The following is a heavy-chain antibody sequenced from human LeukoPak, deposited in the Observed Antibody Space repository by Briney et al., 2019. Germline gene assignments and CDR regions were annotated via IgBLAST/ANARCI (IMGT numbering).Heavy chain of an antibody. CDR1: GFTFSSYA. CDR2: ISGSGGST. Sequence: GGSLRLSCAASGFTFSSYAMSWVRQAPGKGLEWVSAISGSGGSTYYADSVKGRFTIPRDNSKNTLYLQMNSLRAEDTAVYYCAKDPTMIVVVIPDYWGQGTLVTVSS. V-gene: IGHV3-23*01. J-gene: IGHJ4*02. CDR3: AKDPTMIVVVIPDY. D-gene: IGHD3-22*01.